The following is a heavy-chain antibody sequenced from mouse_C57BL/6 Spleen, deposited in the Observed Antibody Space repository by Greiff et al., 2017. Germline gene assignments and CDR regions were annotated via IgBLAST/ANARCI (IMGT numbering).Heavy chain of an antibody. D-gene: IGHD2-2*01. Sequence: EVKLVESGGGLVKPGGSLKLSCAASGFTFSSYAMSWVRQTPEKRLEWVATISDGGSYTYYPDNVKGRFAISRDKAKNNLYRQMSHLKSEDTAMYYCARDYYGYRSYFDYWGQGTTLTVSS. CDR3: ARDYYGYRSYFDY. J-gene: IGHJ2*01. CDR2: ISDGGSYT. CDR1: GFTFSSYA. V-gene: IGHV5-4*01.